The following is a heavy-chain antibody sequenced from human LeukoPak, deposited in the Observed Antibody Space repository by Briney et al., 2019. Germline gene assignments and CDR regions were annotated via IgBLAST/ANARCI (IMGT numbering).Heavy chain of an antibody. J-gene: IGHJ3*02. CDR1: GFSFSSYE. CDR2: IGSSGSTV. CDR3: ARDTLVYADSPDAFDI. V-gene: IGHV3-48*03. Sequence: GGSLRLSCAASGFSFSSYEMNWVRQAPGKGLEWVSYIGSSGSTVYYEDSVKGRFTISRDNAKNSLYLQMNSLRDEDTAVYYCARDTLVYADSPDAFDIWGQGTMVTVSS. D-gene: IGHD4-17*01.